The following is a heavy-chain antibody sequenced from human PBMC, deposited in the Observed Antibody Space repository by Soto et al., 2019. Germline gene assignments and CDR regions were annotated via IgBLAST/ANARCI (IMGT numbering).Heavy chain of an antibody. CDR3: ARGRRDFWSGYPLNWFDP. V-gene: IGHV4-31*03. D-gene: IGHD3-3*01. CDR2: IYYSGST. J-gene: IGHJ5*02. CDR1: GGSISSGGYY. Sequence: SETLSLTCTVSGGSISSGGYYWSWIRQHPGKGLEWIGYIYYSGSTYYNPSLKSRVTISVDTSKNQFSLKLSSVTAADTAAYYCARGRRDFWSGYPLNWFDPWGQGTLVTVSS.